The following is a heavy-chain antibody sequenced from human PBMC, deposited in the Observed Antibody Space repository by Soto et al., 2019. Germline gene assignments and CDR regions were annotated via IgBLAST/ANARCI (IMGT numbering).Heavy chain of an antibody. J-gene: IGHJ6*02. V-gene: IGHV1-69*13. CDR1: GGTLSDYA. CDR2: IMPTVDSA. D-gene: IGHD3-10*01. CDR3: AVAGVREILTEQSSGMAV. Sequence: GXSVKGFCKASGGTLSDYAVSGGRQARVQGLEWMGGIMPTVDSANYAQKFQGRITITADESTSTANMELSSLTYDDTAIYDSAVAGVREILTEQSSGMAVWGQGTKVTVYS.